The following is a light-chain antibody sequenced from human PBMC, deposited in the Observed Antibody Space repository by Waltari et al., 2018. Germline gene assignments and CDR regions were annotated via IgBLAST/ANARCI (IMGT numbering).Light chain of an antibody. CDR1: QAISNH. CDR2: DAT. Sequence: DIQMTQSPSSLSASGGDRVTITCQASQAISNHLNWYQHKPGKAPELLIVDATNLETGVPSRFRGSGSGTDFTLTIPSLQPEDFATYYCQQYDNLASFGGGTKVEIK. J-gene: IGKJ4*01. V-gene: IGKV1-33*01. CDR3: QQYDNLAS.